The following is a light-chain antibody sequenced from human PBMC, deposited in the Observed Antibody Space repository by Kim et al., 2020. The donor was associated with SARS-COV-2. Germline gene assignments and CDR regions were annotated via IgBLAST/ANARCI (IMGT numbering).Light chain of an antibody. J-gene: IGLJ1*01. CDR3: CSYVGNDIYV. V-gene: IGLV2-23*02. Sequence: GQQTTICCTGNNNDVGCYSLVSWYRQYPGKAPQLMIYEVTKRPSGVSNRFSGSKSGNTASLTISGLQAEDEADYYCCSYVGNDIYVYGTGTKVTVL. CDR2: EVT. CDR1: NNDVGCYSL.